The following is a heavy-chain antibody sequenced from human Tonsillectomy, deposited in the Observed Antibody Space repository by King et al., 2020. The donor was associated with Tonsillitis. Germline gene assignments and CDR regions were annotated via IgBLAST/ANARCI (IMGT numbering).Heavy chain of an antibody. Sequence: QLVQSGAEVKKPGSSVKVSCKASGGTFSSHVIGWVRQAPGQGLEWMGGILPIFGTANYAQKFQGRVTITADESTSTVYMELSSLISADTAVYYCARPPITLVRGVVDGMDVWGQGTTVTVSS. CDR1: GGTFSSHV. D-gene: IGHD3-10*01. V-gene: IGHV1-69*01. J-gene: IGHJ6*02. CDR2: ILPIFGTA. CDR3: ARPPITLVRGVVDGMDV.